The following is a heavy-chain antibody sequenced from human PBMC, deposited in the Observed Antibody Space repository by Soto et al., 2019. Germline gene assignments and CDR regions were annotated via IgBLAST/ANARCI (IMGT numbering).Heavy chain of an antibody. D-gene: IGHD6-13*01. CDR3: ARRQIPPPTRGAANARGGMDV. V-gene: IGHV3-33*01. J-gene: IGHJ6*02. CDR2: IWNDGSNN. Sequence: QVQLVESGGGVVQPGRSLRLSCAASGFTFNNYGMHWVRQAPGKGLEWLAVIWNDGSNNYYANSVKGRFTISRDKSKNTPVMQMSSPRGEDTAVYYCARRQIPPPTRGAANARGGMDVWGQGTTVTVSS. CDR1: GFTFNNYG.